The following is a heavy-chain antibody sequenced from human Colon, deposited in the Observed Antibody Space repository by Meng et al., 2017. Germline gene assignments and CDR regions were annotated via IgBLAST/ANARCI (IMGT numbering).Heavy chain of an antibody. V-gene: IGHV1-46*01. D-gene: IGHD6-19*01. CDR3: ARPENPLAVTPAFDI. Sequence: ASVKVSCKASGYTFSNYNIYWVRQAPGQGLEWMGVINPSVGSTKYAQKFQDRVTMTTDTSTSTVYMELTSLRSDDTAVFFCARPENPLAVTPAFDIWGQGTVVTVSS. CDR1: GYTFSNYN. J-gene: IGHJ3*02. CDR2: INPSVGST.